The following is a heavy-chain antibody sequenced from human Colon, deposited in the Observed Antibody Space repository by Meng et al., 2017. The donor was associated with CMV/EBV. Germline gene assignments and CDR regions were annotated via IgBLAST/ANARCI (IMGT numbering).Heavy chain of an antibody. V-gene: IGHV3-74*01. Sequence: GESLKISCAASGLTVSRNYMSWVRQAPGKGLVWVSRINSDGSSTSYADSVKGRFTISRDNAKNTLYLQMNSLRAEDTAVYYCARNRPYNNYLYDPWGQGTLVTSPQ. CDR1: GLTVSRNY. CDR2: INSDGSST. CDR3: ARNRPYNNYLYDP. D-gene: IGHD4-11*01. J-gene: IGHJ5*02.